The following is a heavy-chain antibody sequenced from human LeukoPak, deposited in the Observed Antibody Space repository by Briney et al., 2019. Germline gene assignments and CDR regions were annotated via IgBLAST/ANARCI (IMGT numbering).Heavy chain of an antibody. CDR2: INPNSGGT. V-gene: IGHV1-2*02. J-gene: IGHJ5*02. CDR1: GYTFTGYY. CDR3: ARGSSAVVVISDNWFDP. Sequence: ASVKVSCKASGYTFTGYYMHWVRQAPGQGLEWMGWINPNSGGTNYAQKFQGRVTMTRNTSISTAYMELSSLRSEDTAVYYCARGSSAVVVISDNWFDPWGQGTLVTVSS. D-gene: IGHD3-22*01.